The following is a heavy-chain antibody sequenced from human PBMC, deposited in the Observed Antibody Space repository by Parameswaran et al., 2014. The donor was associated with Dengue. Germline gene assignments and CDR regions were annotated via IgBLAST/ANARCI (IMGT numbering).Heavy chain of an antibody. J-gene: IGHJ4*02. D-gene: IGHD6-6*01. CDR3: ARDRGFSSSPGY. CDR1: GFTFSSYA. V-gene: IGHV3-30*04. Sequence: GGSLRLSCAASGFTFSSYAMHWVRQAPGKGLEWVAVISYDGSNKYYADSVKGRFTISRDNSKNTLYLQMNSLRAEDTAVYYCARDRGFSSSPGYWGQGTLVTVSS. CDR2: ISYDGSNK.